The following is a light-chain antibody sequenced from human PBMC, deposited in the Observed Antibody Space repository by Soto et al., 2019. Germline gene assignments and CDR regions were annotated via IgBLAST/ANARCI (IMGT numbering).Light chain of an antibody. Sequence: DIQMTQSPSTLSASVGDRVTITCRASQSISSWLAWYQQKPGKAPNLLISKASTLESGVPSRFSGSGSGTEFTLTISSLQPDDFATYYCQQYNRYSHITFGPGTKVDIK. J-gene: IGKJ3*01. V-gene: IGKV1-5*03. CDR1: QSISSW. CDR2: KAS. CDR3: QQYNRYSHIT.